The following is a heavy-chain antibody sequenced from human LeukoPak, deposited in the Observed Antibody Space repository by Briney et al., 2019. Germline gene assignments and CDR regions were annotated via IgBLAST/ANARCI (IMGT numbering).Heavy chain of an antibody. CDR3: ARHFLYGSTSHFDY. J-gene: IGHJ4*02. CDR2: IEPSDSYT. V-gene: IGHV5-10-1*01. CDR1: GYSFTSYW. Sequence: GESLKIPCKGPGYSFTSYWISWVRQMPGKGLEWMGRIEPSDSYTNNNPSFQGHITISAHKSISNAYLQWSSLKASDTAMYYCARHFLYGSTSHFDYWGQGTLVTVSS. D-gene: IGHD2-2*01.